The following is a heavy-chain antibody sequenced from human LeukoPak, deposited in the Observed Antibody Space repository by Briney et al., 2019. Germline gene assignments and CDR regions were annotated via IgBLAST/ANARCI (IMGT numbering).Heavy chain of an antibody. J-gene: IGHJ5*02. CDR1: GGSISSGGYS. V-gene: IGHV4-30-2*01. D-gene: IGHD4-23*01. Sequence: SETLSLTCAVSGGSISSGGYSWSWIRQPPGKGLEWIGYIYHNGSTYYNPSLKSRVTISVDRSKNQFSLKLSSVTAADTAVYYCARASLGYGDNGNWFDPWGQGTLVTVSS. CDR3: ARASLGYGDNGNWFDP. CDR2: IYHNGST.